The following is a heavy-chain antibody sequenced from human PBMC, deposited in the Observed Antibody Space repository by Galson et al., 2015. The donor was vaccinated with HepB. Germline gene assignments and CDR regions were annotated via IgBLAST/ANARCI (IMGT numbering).Heavy chain of an antibody. CDR3: ARVPGYYDSSGYYASGWYFDL. V-gene: IGHV3-21*01. CDR2: ISSSSSYI. Sequence: SLRLSCAASGFIFSSYSMNWVRQAPGKGLEWVSSISSSSSYIYYADSVKGRFTISRDNAKNSLYLQMNSLRAEDTAVYYCARVPGYYDSSGYYASGWYFDLWGRGTLVTVSS. J-gene: IGHJ2*01. D-gene: IGHD3-22*01. CDR1: GFIFSSYS.